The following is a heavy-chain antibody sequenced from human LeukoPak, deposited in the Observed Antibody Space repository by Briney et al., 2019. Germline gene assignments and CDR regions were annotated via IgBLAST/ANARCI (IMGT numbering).Heavy chain of an antibody. V-gene: IGHV3-23*01. CDR3: AKSYSSSWSPFFDY. CDR1: GFTFSSYA. CDR2: ISGSGGST. J-gene: IGHJ4*02. Sequence: GGSLRLSCAASGFTFSSYAMSWVRQAPGKGLEWVPAISGSGGSTYYADSVKGRFTISRDNSKNTLYLQMNSLRAEDTAVYYCAKSYSSSWSPFFDYWGQGTLVTVSS. D-gene: IGHD6-13*01.